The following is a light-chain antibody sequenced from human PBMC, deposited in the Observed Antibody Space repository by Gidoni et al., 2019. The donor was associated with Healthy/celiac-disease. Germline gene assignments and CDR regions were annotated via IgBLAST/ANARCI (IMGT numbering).Light chain of an antibody. J-gene: IGKJ1*01. Sequence: IVMTQSPATLSVSPGERATLSCRASQSVSSNLAWDQQKPGQAPRLLIYGASTRATGIPARFSGSGSGTEFTLTISSLQSEDFAVYYCKXYNNXXTFGQGTKVEIK. V-gene: IGKV3-15*01. CDR1: QSVSSN. CDR2: GAS. CDR3: KXYNNXXT.